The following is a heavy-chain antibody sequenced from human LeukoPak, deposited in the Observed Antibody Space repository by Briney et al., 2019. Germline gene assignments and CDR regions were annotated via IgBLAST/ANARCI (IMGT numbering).Heavy chain of an antibody. CDR3: ASGGSGWFDAFDI. CDR2: FDPEDGET. V-gene: IGHV1-24*01. CDR1: GYTLTELS. J-gene: IGHJ3*02. D-gene: IGHD6-19*01. Sequence: GASVKVSCKVSGYTLTELSMHWVRQAPGKGLGLMGGFDPEDGETIYAQKFQGRVTMTRGTSISTAYMELSRLRSDDTAVYYCASGGSGWFDAFDIWGQGTMVTVSS.